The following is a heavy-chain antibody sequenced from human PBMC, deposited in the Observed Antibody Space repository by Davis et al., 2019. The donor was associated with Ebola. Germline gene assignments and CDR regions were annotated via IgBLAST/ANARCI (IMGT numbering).Heavy chain of an antibody. CDR1: GGSISSYY. D-gene: IGHD3-16*02. V-gene: IGHV4-59*12. J-gene: IGHJ3*02. CDR3: ARDWMITFGGVIVTTDAFDI. Sequence: MPSETLSLTCTVSGGSISSYYWSWIRQPPGKGLEWIGYIYYSGSTNYNPSLKSRVTISVDTSKNQFSLKLSSVTAADTAVYYCARDWMITFGGVIVTTDAFDIWGQGTMVTVSS. CDR2: IYYSGST.